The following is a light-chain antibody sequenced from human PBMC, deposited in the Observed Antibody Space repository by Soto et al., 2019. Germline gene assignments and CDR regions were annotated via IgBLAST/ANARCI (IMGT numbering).Light chain of an antibody. Sequence: DTQLTQSPSFLSASVGDRVTITCRASQGISSYLAWYQQKPGKAPKLLIYVASTLQIGVPSRFSGSGSGTEFTLTISSLQPEDFATYYCQQFGSYPLTFGGGTEVEIK. CDR3: QQFGSYPLT. J-gene: IGKJ4*01. CDR2: VAS. CDR1: QGISSY. V-gene: IGKV1-9*01.